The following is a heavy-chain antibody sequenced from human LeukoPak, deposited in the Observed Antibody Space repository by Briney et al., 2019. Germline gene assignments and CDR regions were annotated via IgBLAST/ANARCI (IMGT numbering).Heavy chain of an antibody. V-gene: IGHV5-51*01. J-gene: IGHJ4*02. CDR1: GYSFSTNW. Sequence: GESLKISCKGSGYSFSTNWIAWVRQMPGKGLEWMGIIYPGDSDTRYSPSFQGQVTISADKSISTAYLQWSSLKASDTAMYYCASGIRGYSYGSDYWGQGTLVTVSS. CDR3: ASGIRGYSYGSDY. D-gene: IGHD5-18*01. CDR2: IYPGDSDT.